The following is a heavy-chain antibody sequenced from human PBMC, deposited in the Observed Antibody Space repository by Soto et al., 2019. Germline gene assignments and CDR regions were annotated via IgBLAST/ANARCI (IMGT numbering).Heavy chain of an antibody. D-gene: IGHD2-15*01. CDR1: GYTFTNYG. J-gene: IGHJ2*01. CDR2: VGPYNANT. Sequence: QVQLVQSGAEVKKPGASVRVSCKASGYTFTNYGISWVRQAPGQGLEWMGWVGPYNANTDHAQNFQRRVTMTTDTATNTAYMELGSLRSDDTALYYCARCYCSLGSCYTCWHFDLWGRGTLVTVSS. CDR3: ARCYCSLGSCYTCWHFDL. V-gene: IGHV1-18*04.